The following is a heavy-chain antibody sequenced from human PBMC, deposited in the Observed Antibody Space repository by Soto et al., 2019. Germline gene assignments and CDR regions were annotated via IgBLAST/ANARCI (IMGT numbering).Heavy chain of an antibody. D-gene: IGHD3-22*01. J-gene: IGHJ4*02. V-gene: IGHV3-21*01. CDR2: ISSSSSYI. CDR3: ARERDITMIVAGPFDY. CDR1: GFTFSSYS. Sequence: PGGSLSLSCAASGFTFSSYSMNWVRQAPGKGLEWVSSISSSSSYIYYADSVKGRFTISRDNAKNSLYLQMNSLRAEDTAVYYCARERDITMIVAGPFDYWGQGTLVTVSS.